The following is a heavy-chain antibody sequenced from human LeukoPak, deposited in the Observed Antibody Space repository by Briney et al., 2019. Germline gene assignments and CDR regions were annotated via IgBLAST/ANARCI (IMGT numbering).Heavy chain of an antibody. CDR2: IYTSGST. V-gene: IGHV4-4*09. J-gene: IGHJ3*02. CDR1: GGSISSYY. D-gene: IGHD4-23*01. Sequence: PSETLSLTCTVSGGSISSYYWSWIRQPPGKGLEWIGYIYTSGSTNYNPSLKSRVTISVDTSKNQFSLKLSSVTAADTAVYYCARDYLGGNPDAFDIWGQGTMVTVSS. CDR3: ARDYLGGNPDAFDI.